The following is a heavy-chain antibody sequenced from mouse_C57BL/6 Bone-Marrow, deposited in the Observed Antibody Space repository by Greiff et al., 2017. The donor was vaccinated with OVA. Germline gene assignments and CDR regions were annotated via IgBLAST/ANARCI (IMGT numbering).Heavy chain of an antibody. V-gene: IGHV1-18*01. D-gene: IGHD2-5*01. CDR3: ARSYSNYAWFAY. J-gene: IGHJ3*01. Sequence: EVQLQQSGPELVKPGASVKIPCKASGYTFTDYNMDWVKQSHGKSLEWIGDINPNNGGTIYNQKFKGKATLTVDKSSSTAYMELRSLTSEDTAVYYCARSYSNYAWFAYWGQGTLVTVSA. CDR2: INPNNGGT. CDR1: GYTFTDYN.